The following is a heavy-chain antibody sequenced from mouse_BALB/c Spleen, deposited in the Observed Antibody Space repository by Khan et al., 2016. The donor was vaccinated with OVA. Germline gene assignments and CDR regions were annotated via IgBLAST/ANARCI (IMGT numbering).Heavy chain of an antibody. V-gene: IGHV1S136*01. D-gene: IGHD1-1*01. J-gene: IGHJ4*01. CDR1: GYTFTNYV. CDR2: INPYNDGT. Sequence: IQLVQSGPELVKPGASVKMSCKASGYTFTNYVMHWVKQKPGQGLEWIGYINPYNDGTKYNEKFKGKATLTSDKSSSTAYMELSSLISEDSAVYYCARYGSSPYYAMDYWGQGTSVTVSS. CDR3: ARYGSSPYYAMDY.